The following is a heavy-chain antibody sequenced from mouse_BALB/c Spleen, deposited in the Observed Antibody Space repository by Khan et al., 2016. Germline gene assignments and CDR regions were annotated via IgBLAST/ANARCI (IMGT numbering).Heavy chain of an antibody. D-gene: IGHD3-3*01. CDR3: AREGLNSDSALDY. CDR1: GYTFTDYA. CDR2: ISTYYGDT. Sequence: QVQLQQSGAELVRPGVSVKISCKGSGYTFTDYAMHWVKQSHAKSLEWIGVISTYYGDTAYNQKFKDKATMTVDKSSSTAYMELARLTSEDSAIFYCAREGLNSDSALDYWGQGTSVTVSS. J-gene: IGHJ4*01. V-gene: IGHV1S137*01.